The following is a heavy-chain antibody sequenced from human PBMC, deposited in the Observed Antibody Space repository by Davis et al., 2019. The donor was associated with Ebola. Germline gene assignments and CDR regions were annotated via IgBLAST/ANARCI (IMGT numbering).Heavy chain of an antibody. V-gene: IGHV3-11*01. CDR2: ISSSGSTI. Sequence: GGSLRLSFPASGFTFGDYYMSWIRQAPGKGLEWVSYISSSGSTIYYADSVKGRFTISRDNAKNSLYLQMNSLRAEDTAVYYCARDRRLVLELYGMDVWGKGTTVTVSS. CDR3: ARDRRLVLELYGMDV. CDR1: GFTFGDYY. J-gene: IGHJ6*04. D-gene: IGHD1-7*01.